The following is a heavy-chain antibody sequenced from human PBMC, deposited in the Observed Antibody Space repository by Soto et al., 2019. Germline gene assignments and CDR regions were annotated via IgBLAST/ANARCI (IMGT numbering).Heavy chain of an antibody. CDR2: VYPTGST. J-gene: IGHJ5*02. CDR1: GFIFSDHY. V-gene: IGHV4-4*07. Sequence: GSLRLSCAASGFIFSDHYMDWVRQAPGKGLEWVGRVYPTGSTTYNPSPKSRLTMSVDTSKNQFSLRLTSMTAADTAVYYCATGRSEVVPGAMDTWGQGTLVTVSS. D-gene: IGHD2-2*01. CDR3: ATGRSEVVPGAMDT.